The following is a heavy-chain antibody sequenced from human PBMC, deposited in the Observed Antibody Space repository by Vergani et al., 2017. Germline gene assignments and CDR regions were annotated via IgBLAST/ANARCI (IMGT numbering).Heavy chain of an antibody. J-gene: IGHJ4*02. CDR1: GYTFTGYY. D-gene: IGHD2-15*01. Sequence: QVQLVQSGSELKKPGASVKVSCKASGYTFTGYYMHWVRQAPGQGLEWMGWINPNSGGTNYAQKFQGWVTMTRDTSISTAYMELSRLRSDDTAVYYCARSSVVAAQTIDYWGQGTLVTVSS. CDR2: INPNSGGT. CDR3: ARSSVVAAQTIDY. V-gene: IGHV1-2*04.